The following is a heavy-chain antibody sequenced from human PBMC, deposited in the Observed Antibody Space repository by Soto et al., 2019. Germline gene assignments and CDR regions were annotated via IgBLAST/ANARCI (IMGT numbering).Heavy chain of an antibody. CDR3: ARDAQYSSRWHPIDY. V-gene: IGHV1-18*01. D-gene: IGHD6-19*01. Sequence: QVQLVQSGAEVKKPGASVKVYCKASGYTFTDYGISWVRQAPVQGLAWMGWIHTYNGNTNYAQKVQGRVTMTTDSSTSTAYMELRSLRSDDTAVYYCARDAQYSSRWHPIDYWGQGTLVTVSS. J-gene: IGHJ4*02. CDR2: IHTYNGNT. CDR1: GYTFTDYG.